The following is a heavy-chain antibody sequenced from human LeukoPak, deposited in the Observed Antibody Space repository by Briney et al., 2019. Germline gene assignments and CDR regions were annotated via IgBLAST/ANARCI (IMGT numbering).Heavy chain of an antibody. CDR2: ISAYNGNT. V-gene: IGHV1-18*01. CDR1: GYTFTSCA. J-gene: IGHJ4*02. D-gene: IGHD3-10*01. Sequence: ASVKVSCKASGYTFTSCAISWVRQAPGQGLEWMGWISAYNGNTNSAQKLQGRVTMTTDTSTSTAYMELRSLRSDDTAVYYCARDTDTGNYYGSGSYYSPPGYWGQGIMVTVSS. CDR3: ARDTDTGNYYGSGSYYSPPGY.